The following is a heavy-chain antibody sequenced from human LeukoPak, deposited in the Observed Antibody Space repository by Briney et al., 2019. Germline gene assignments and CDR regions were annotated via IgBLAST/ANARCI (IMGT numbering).Heavy chain of an antibody. D-gene: IGHD3-22*01. CDR2: INHSGST. J-gene: IGHJ5*02. V-gene: IGHV4-34*01. CDR3: ARGRRVGVVVVKNWFDP. CDR1: GFTFSDYY. Sequence: GSLRLSCAASGFTFSDYYMSWIRQPPGKGLEWIGEINHSGSTNYNPSLKSRVTISVDTSKNQFSLKLSSVTAADTAVYYCARGRRVGVVVVKNWFDPWGQGTLVTVSS.